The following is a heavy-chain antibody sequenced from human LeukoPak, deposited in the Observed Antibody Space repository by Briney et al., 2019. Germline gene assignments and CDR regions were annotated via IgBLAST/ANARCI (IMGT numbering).Heavy chain of an antibody. J-gene: IGHJ4*02. D-gene: IGHD2-21*02. Sequence: SQTLSLTCTVSGGSISSGDYYWSWIRQPPGKGLEWIGEINHSGGTNYNPSLKSRVTISVDASRSQVSLKLSSVTAADTAVYYCARGGGDYGGYYYDYWGQGTLVTVSS. CDR3: ARGGGDYGGYYYDY. V-gene: IGHV4-30-4*08. CDR2: INHSGGT. CDR1: GGSISSGDYY.